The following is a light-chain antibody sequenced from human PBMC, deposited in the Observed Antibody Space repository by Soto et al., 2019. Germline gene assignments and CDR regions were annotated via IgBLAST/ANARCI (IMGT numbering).Light chain of an antibody. V-gene: IGLV1-40*01. CDR1: SSNIGAGYD. J-gene: IGLJ1*01. CDR3: QSYDSSLTL. CDR2: GNN. Sequence: QSVLTQPPSVSGAPGQRVTISCTGSSSNIGAGYDVHWYQQLPGTAPKLLIYGNNNRPSGVPDRFSGSKSGTSASLAITGLQAEDEADYYCQSYDSSLTLFGTGTKLTVL.